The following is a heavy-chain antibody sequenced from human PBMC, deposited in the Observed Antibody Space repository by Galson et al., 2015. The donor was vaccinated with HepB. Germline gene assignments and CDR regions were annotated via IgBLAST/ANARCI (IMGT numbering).Heavy chain of an antibody. Sequence: SVKVSCKASKYTFTDFHMHWVRQAPGQGLEWMGWINPNSGGTNYAQKFQGRVTMTRDTSISTAYMELTRLGFDDTAVYYCARDYNLDTAMVGTDYWGQGTLVTVSS. J-gene: IGHJ4*02. CDR2: INPNSGGT. CDR1: KYTFTDFH. D-gene: IGHD5-18*01. CDR3: ARDYNLDTAMVGTDY. V-gene: IGHV1-2*02.